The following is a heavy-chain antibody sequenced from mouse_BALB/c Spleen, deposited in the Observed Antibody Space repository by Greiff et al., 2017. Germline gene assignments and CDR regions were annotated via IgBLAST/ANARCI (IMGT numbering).Heavy chain of an antibody. J-gene: IGHJ4*01. CDR2: IYPGDGDT. CDR3: ARGYYAMDY. V-gene: IGHV1-80*01. Sequence: QVQLKESGAELVRPGSSVKISCKASGYAFSSYWMNWVKQRPGQGLEWIGQIYPGDGDTNYNGKFKGKATLTADKSSSTAYMQLSSLTSEDSAVYFCARGYYAMDYWGQGTSVTVSS. CDR1: GYAFSSYW.